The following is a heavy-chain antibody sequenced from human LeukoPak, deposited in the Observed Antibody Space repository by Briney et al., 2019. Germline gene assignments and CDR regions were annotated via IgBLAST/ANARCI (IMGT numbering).Heavy chain of an antibody. Sequence: GGSLRLSCAASGFSFRDYYMSWIRQAPGKGLEWLSHISTTGDTKNYAVSVKGRFTISRDNSKNTLYLQMNSLRAEDTAVYYCAKDLHPHLSSGWSNDAFDIWGQGTMVTVSS. J-gene: IGHJ3*02. CDR3: AKDLHPHLSSGWSNDAFDI. D-gene: IGHD6-19*01. V-gene: IGHV3-11*01. CDR1: GFSFRDYY. CDR2: ISTTGDTK.